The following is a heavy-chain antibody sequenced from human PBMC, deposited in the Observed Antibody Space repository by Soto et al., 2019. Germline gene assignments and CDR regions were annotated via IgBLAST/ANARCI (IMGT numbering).Heavy chain of an antibody. CDR3: AGGPSPRPINWFDP. CDR1: GYTFTSYG. D-gene: IGHD2-2*01. CDR2: ISAYNGNT. J-gene: IGHJ5*02. V-gene: IGHV1-18*01. Sequence: VASVKVSCKASGYTFTSYGISWVRQAPGQGLEWMGWISAYNGNTNYAQKLQGRVTMTTDTSTSTAYMELRSLRSDDTAVYYCAGGPSPRPINWFDPGGKGPLVTVSS.